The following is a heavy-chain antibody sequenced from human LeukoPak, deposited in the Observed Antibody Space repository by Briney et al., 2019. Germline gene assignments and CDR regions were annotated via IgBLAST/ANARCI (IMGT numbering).Heavy chain of an antibody. CDR2: IYYSGST. CDR3: ARGIPGYFGTSGYYYEY. CDR1: GGSISSSSYY. Sequence: SETLSLTCTVSGGSISSSSYYWGWIRQPPGKGLEWIGSIYYSGSTYYNPSLKSRVTISVDTSKNQFSLKLSSVTAADTAVYYCARGIPGYFGTSGYYYEYWGQGTLVTVSS. J-gene: IGHJ4*02. D-gene: IGHD3-22*01. V-gene: IGHV4-39*07.